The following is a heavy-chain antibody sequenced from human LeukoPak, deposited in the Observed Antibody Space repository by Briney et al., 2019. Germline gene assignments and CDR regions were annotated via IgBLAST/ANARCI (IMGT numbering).Heavy chain of an antibody. D-gene: IGHD3-10*01. CDR3: AKRGVVIRVILVGFHKQAYYFDS. J-gene: IGHJ4*02. CDR2: ISDSGGST. CDR1: GITLSNDG. Sequence: GGSLRLSCAVSGITLSNDGMSWVRQAPGKGLEWVAGISDSGGSTNYADSVKGRFTISRDNAKNTLYLQMNSLRAEDTAVYFCAKRGVVIRVILVGFHKQAYYFDSWGQGALVTVSS. V-gene: IGHV3-23*01.